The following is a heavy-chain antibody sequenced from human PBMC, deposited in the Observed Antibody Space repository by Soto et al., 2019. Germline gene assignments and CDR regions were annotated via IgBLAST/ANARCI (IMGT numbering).Heavy chain of an antibody. J-gene: IGHJ4*02. D-gene: IGHD3-3*01. CDR2: ISYDGSNK. V-gene: IGHV3-30-3*01. CDR3: FGVAEIDDY. Sequence: GSLRLSCAASGFTFSSYAMHWVRQAPGKGLEWVAVISYDGSNKYYADSVKGRFTISRDNSKNTLYLQMNSLRAEDTAVYYCFGVAEIDDYWGQGTLVTVSS. CDR1: GFTFSSYA.